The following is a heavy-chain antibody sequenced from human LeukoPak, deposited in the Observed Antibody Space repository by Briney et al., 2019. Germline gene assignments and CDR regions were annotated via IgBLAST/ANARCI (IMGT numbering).Heavy chain of an antibody. CDR2: ISAYTGNT. CDR3: TRVASTTCDCPDYFDF. J-gene: IGHJ4*02. CDR1: GYTFTTFG. V-gene: IGHV1-18*01. D-gene: IGHD2-2*01. Sequence: ASVKVSCKASGYTFTTFGISWVRQAPGQGLEWMGWISAYTGNTYYAPKFQGRLTITTDPSTTTGHVELTSLRSDDTAVYYCTRVASTTCDCPDYFDFWGQGTRVTVSS.